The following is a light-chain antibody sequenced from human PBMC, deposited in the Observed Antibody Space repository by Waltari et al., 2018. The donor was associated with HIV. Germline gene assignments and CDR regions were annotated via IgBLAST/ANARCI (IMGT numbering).Light chain of an antibody. CDR3: QAWDSNTAHVL. Sequence: SYDLTQPPSVSVSPGQTASIHCSGDKLGDKYASWYQQKAGQSPVLVIFQDRQRPSGTPDRFSGSNAGNTATLTISGTQAMDEADYYCQAWDSNTAHVLFGGGTKVTVL. J-gene: IGLJ2*01. CDR1: KLGDKY. V-gene: IGLV3-1*01. CDR2: QDR.